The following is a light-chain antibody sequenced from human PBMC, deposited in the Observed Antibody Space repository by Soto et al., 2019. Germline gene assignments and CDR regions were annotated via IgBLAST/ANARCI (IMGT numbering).Light chain of an antibody. J-gene: IGKJ1*01. V-gene: IGKV3-20*01. CDR3: QQYVSSPWT. Sequence: DIVLTQSPGTLSLSPGERATLSCRASQSISSSYLAWYQQKPGQAPRPLIYGASSRATGIPDRFSGSGSGTDFTLTISRLEPEDFAVYYCQQYVSSPWTFGQGTKVEIK. CDR1: QSISSSY. CDR2: GAS.